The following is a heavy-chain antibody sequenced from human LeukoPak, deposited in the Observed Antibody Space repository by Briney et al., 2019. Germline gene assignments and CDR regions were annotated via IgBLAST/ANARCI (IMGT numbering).Heavy chain of an antibody. J-gene: IGHJ6*03. Sequence: PGGSLRLSCAASGFTFSSRGMHWVRQAPGRGLEWVALIWYDGTNQYYVDSVKGRFTISRDNSKNTLFLQMDSLRAEDTAVYYCVRAGIVGLFYYYMDVWGKGTTVTVSS. CDR3: VRAGIVGLFYYYMDV. CDR1: GFTFSSRG. CDR2: IWYDGTNQ. V-gene: IGHV3-33*01. D-gene: IGHD2-21*01.